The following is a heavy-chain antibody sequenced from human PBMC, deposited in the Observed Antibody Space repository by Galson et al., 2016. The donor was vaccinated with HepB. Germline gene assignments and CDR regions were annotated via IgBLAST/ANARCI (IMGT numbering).Heavy chain of an antibody. CDR2: ISSNSGSI. CDR1: GFTVSSNY. D-gene: IGHD6-19*01. V-gene: IGHV3-9*01. Sequence: SLRLSCAASGFTVSSNYMSWVRQAPGKGLEWVSGISSNSGSIGYADSVKGRFTISRDNAKKSLYLQMNSLRAEDTAFYYCAKARLGQWLRMGYAFDIWGQGTMVTVSS. CDR3: AKARLGQWLRMGYAFDI. J-gene: IGHJ3*02.